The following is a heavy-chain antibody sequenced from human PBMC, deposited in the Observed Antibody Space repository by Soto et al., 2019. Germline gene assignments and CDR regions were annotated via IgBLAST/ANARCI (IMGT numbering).Heavy chain of an antibody. CDR1: GGSISSGDYY. CDR2: IYYSGST. J-gene: IGHJ6*02. Sequence: SETLSLTCTVSGGSISSGDYYWSWIRQPPGKGLEWIGYIYYSGSTYYNPSLKSRVTISVDTSKNQFSLKLSSVTAADTAVYYCARVRSKDYYYGMDGWGQGTTVTISS. CDR3: ARVRSKDYYYGMDG. V-gene: IGHV4-30-4*01.